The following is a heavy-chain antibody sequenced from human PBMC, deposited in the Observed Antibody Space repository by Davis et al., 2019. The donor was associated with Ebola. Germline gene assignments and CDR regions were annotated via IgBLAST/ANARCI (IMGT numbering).Heavy chain of an antibody. CDR2: ISSNGGST. Sequence: PGGSLRLSCSASGFTFSSYAMHWVRQAPGKGLEYVSAISSNGGSTYYADSVKGRFTISRDNSKNTLYLQMSSLRAEDTAVYYCVKDRYSSSWHIPFDDWGQGTLVTVSS. D-gene: IGHD6-13*01. CDR3: VKDRYSSSWHIPFDD. V-gene: IGHV3-64D*06. CDR1: GFTFSSYA. J-gene: IGHJ4*02.